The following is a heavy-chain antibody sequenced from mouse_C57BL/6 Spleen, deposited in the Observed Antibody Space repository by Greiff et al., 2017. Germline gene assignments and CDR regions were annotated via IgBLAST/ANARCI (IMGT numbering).Heavy chain of an antibody. J-gene: IGHJ4*01. D-gene: IGHD4-1*01. V-gene: IGHV1-39*01. CDR1: GYSSTDYN. Sequence: VQLQQSGPELVKPGASVKISCKASGYSSTDYNMNWVKQSNGKSLEWIGVINPNYGTTSYNQKFKGKATLTVDQSSSTAYMQLNSLTSEDSSVYYCATNWDRGVYAMDYWGQGTSVTVSS. CDR3: ATNWDRGVYAMDY. CDR2: INPNYGTT.